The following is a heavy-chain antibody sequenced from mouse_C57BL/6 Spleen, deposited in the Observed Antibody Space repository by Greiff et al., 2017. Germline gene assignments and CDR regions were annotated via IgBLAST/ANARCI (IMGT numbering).Heavy chain of an antibody. CDR3: AREEGGTWGYYDC. Sequence: VQLQQSGPELVKPGASVKISCKASGYAFSSSWMNWVKQRPGKGLEWIGRIYPGDGATNYNGKFKGKVTLTADKSSSTAYMQLSSLTSEDSAVYFCAREEGGTWGYYDCWGQGTTLSVSS. J-gene: IGHJ2*01. CDR1: GYAFSSSW. CDR2: IYPGDGAT. D-gene: IGHD4-1*01. V-gene: IGHV1-82*01.